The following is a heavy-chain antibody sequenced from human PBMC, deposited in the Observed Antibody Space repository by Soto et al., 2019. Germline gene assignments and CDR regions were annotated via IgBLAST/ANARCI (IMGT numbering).Heavy chain of an antibody. CDR2: ISPKSGNI. Sequence: ASVKVSCKASGYTFTSYGISWVRQAPGQGLEWMGWISPKSGNIKYAQKLQGRVIMTTDTSTSTAYMELRSLRSDDTAVYYCAREENCSGGTCYSEYFHRWGQGTLVTVSS. V-gene: IGHV1-18*01. CDR3: AREENCSGGTCYSEYFHR. CDR1: GYTFTSYG. D-gene: IGHD2-15*01. J-gene: IGHJ1*01.